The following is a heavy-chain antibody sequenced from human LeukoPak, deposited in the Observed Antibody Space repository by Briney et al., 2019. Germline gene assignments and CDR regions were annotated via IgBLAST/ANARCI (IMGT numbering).Heavy chain of an antibody. V-gene: IGHV1-69*05. CDR2: IIPIFGTA. CDR3: ARDRNYDSSGYYY. Sequence: SVKVSCKASGGTFSSYAISWVRQAPGQGLEWMGRIIPIFGTANYAQKFQGRVTITTDESTSTAYMELSSLRSEDTAVYYCARDRNYDSSGYYYWGQGTLVTVSS. D-gene: IGHD3-22*01. J-gene: IGHJ4*02. CDR1: GGTFSSYA.